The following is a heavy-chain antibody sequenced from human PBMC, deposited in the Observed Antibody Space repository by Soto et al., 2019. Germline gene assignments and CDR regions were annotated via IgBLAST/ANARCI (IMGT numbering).Heavy chain of an antibody. V-gene: IGHV3-7*01. Sequence: EVQLVESGGGLVQPGGSLRLSCAASGFTFSSYWMSWVRQAPGKGLEWVANIKQDGSEKYYVDSVKGRFTISRDNAKNSLYLQMNSLRAEDTAVYYCARAPGRTDIVVVVAATQHWYFDLWGRGTLVTVSS. CDR2: IKQDGSEK. CDR1: GFTFSSYW. J-gene: IGHJ2*01. D-gene: IGHD2-15*01. CDR3: ARAPGRTDIVVVVAATQHWYFDL.